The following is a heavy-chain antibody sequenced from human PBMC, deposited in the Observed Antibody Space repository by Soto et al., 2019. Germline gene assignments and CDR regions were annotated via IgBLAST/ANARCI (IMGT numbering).Heavy chain of an antibody. Sequence: QVQLQQWGAGLLKLSETLSLTCAVYGGSFSGYYSSWIRQPPGKGLEWIGEINHSGSTNYNPSLKSRVTISVDTSKNQFSLKLSSVTAADTAVYYCARGHARTNVTGGALDQQTNWFDPWGQGTLVTVSS. CDR2: INHSGST. V-gene: IGHV4-34*01. D-gene: IGHD2-8*01. CDR3: ARGHARTNVTGGALDQQTNWFDP. CDR1: GGSFSGYY. J-gene: IGHJ5*02.